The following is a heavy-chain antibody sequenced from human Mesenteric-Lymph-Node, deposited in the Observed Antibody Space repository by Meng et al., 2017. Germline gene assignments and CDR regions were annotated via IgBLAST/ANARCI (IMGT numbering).Heavy chain of an antibody. CDR3: ARDQSTTARPGTSSDS. Sequence: GGSLRLSCAASGFTFSSYGMHWVRQAPGKGLEWVAVIWYDGSNKYYADSVKGRFTISRDNSKNTLYLQMNSLRAEDTAVYYCARDQSTTARPGTSSDSWGQGTLVTVSS. V-gene: IGHV3-33*01. J-gene: IGHJ4*02. D-gene: IGHD4-11*01. CDR1: GFTFSSYG. CDR2: IWYDGSNK.